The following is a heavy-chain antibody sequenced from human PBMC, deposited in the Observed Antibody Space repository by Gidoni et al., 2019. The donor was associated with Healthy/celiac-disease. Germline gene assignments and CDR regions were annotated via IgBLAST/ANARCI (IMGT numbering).Heavy chain of an antibody. CDR3: ARVGGSSWPCWFDP. D-gene: IGHD6-13*01. V-gene: IGHV3-7*01. CDR1: GFTFSSYW. J-gene: IGHJ5*02. CDR2: IKQDGSEK. Sequence: EVQLVESGGGLVQPGGSLRLSCAASGFTFSSYWMSWVRQAPGKGLEWVANIKQDGSEKYYVDSVKGRFTISRDNAKNSLYLQMNSLRAEDTAVYYCARVGGSSWPCWFDPWGQGTLVTVSS.